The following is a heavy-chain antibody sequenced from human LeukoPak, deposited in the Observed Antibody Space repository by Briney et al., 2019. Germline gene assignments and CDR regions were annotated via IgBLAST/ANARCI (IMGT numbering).Heavy chain of an antibody. D-gene: IGHD6-13*01. CDR2: IYPDDSDT. CDR1: GCSFTSYW. Sequence: GESPKISCKGSGCSFTSYWIGWVRQMPGKGLEWMGIIYPDDSDTRYSPSFQGQVTISADKSISTAYLQWSSLKASDTAMYYCARLYSSPVGGWFDPWGQGTLVTVSS. CDR3: ARLYSSPVGGWFDP. J-gene: IGHJ5*02. V-gene: IGHV5-51*01.